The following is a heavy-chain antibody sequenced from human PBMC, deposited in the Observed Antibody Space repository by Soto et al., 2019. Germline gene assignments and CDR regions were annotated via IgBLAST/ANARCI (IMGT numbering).Heavy chain of an antibody. CDR2: ASISGDST. J-gene: IGHJ3*02. CDR1: GFTFSNYA. V-gene: IGHV3-23*01. CDR3: AKGISIFGVVIDAFDM. D-gene: IGHD3-3*02. Sequence: EVQLLESGGGLAQPGGSLRLSCVTSGFTFSNYAMSWVRQDPGKGLEWVSAASISGDSTNYANSVKGRFTISRDNSKNTRYLQMNSLRAEDTAVYYCAKGISIFGVVIDAFDMWGLGTVVAVSS.